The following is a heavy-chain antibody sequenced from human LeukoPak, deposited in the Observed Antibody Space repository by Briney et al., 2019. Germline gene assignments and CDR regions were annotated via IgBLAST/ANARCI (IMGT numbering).Heavy chain of an antibody. D-gene: IGHD2-15*01. CDR3: ARVVAVAATLIFDY. V-gene: IGHV4-59*01. CDR1: GGSISSYY. Sequence: SETLSLTCTVSGGSISSYYWSWIRQPPGKGLEWIGYIYYSGSTNYNPSLKGRVTISADTSKNQFSLKLSSVTAADTAVYYCARVVAVAATLIFDYWGQGTLVTVSS. CDR2: IYYSGST. J-gene: IGHJ4*02.